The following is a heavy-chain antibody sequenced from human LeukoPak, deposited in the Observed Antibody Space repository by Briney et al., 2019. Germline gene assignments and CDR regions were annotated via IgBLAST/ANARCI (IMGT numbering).Heavy chain of an antibody. Sequence: GGSLRLSCAASGFTFSSYWMSWVRQAPGKGLEWVASIKQDGTEEHYVDSVKGRFTISKDNAKNSLYLQMNSLRAEDTAVYYCAREDHSNYEFWGQGTLVTVSS. D-gene: IGHD4-11*01. CDR3: AREDHSNYEF. J-gene: IGHJ4*02. V-gene: IGHV3-7*03. CDR1: GFTFSSYW. CDR2: IKQDGTEE.